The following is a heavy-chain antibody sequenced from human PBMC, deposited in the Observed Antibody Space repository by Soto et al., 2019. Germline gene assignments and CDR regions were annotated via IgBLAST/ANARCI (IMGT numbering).Heavy chain of an antibody. Sequence: LRLSCAASGFTFSSYGMHWVRQAPGKGLEWVAVIWYDGSNKYYADSVKGRFTISRDNSKNTLYLQMNSLRAEDTAVYYCARGYYDSSGYATLSRADYWGQGTLVTVSS. D-gene: IGHD3-22*01. CDR2: IWYDGSNK. CDR3: ARGYYDSSGYATLSRADY. V-gene: IGHV3-33*01. J-gene: IGHJ4*02. CDR1: GFTFSSYG.